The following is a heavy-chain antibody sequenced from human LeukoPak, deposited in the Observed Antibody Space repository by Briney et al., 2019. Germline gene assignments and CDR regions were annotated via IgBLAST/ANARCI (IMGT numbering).Heavy chain of an antibody. CDR1: GGPINSDY. CDR2: IYSSGRT. V-gene: IGHV4-59*01. D-gene: IGHD4-23*01. CDR3: ARGAGRWAI. Sequence: SETLSLTCTVSGGPINSDYWNWLRQPPGQGLEWIGYIYSSGRTNYNPSLNSRVSISLDTTKNQLSLKMGSVTAADTAVYYCARGAGRWAIWGQGTMVTVSS. J-gene: IGHJ3*02.